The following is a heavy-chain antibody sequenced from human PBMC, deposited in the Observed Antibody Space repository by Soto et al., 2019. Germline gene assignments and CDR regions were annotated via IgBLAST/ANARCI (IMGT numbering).Heavy chain of an antibody. J-gene: IGHJ6*02. Sequence: QVQLVESGGGVVQPGRSLRLSCAASGFTFSSYAMHWVRQAPGKGLEWVAVISYDGSNKYYADSVKGRFTISRDNSKNTLYLQMNSLRAEDTAVYYCARRDDILTVYWEPYYYYGMDVWGQGTTVTVSS. V-gene: IGHV3-30-3*01. CDR1: GFTFSSYA. CDR3: ARRDDILTVYWEPYYYYGMDV. D-gene: IGHD3-9*01. CDR2: ISYDGSNK.